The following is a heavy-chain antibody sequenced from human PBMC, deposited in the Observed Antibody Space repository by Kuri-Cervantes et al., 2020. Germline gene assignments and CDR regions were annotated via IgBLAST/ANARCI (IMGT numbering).Heavy chain of an antibody. J-gene: IGHJ6*04. CDR2: ISYDGSNK. D-gene: IGHD2-2*01. V-gene: IGHV3-30*19. CDR1: GFTFSSYG. CDR3: AREDIVVVPAADPFL. Sequence: GGSLRLSCAASGFTFSSYGMHWVRQAPGKGLEWVAVISYDGSNKYYADSVKGRFTISRDNSKNTLYLQTNSLRAEDTAVYYCAREDIVVVPAADPFLWGKGTTVTVSS.